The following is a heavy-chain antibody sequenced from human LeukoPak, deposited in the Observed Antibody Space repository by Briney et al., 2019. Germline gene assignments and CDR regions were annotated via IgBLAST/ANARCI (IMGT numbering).Heavy chain of an antibody. Sequence: GGSLKISCKVSGYIFTNYWIGWVRQLPGKGLEWMGIIWSSDSDTKYRPSLQGQVTISVDKSITTAYLQWSSLQASDTAMYYCARLWSGLSYFDYWGQGTLVTVSS. D-gene: IGHD3-3*01. V-gene: IGHV5-51*01. CDR1: GYIFTNYW. CDR2: IWSSDSDT. J-gene: IGHJ4*02. CDR3: ARLWSGLSYFDY.